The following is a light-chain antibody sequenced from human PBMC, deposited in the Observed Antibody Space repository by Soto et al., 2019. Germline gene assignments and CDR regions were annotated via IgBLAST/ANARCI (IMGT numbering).Light chain of an antibody. J-gene: IGLJ3*02. V-gene: IGLV1-40*01. CDR3: QSRVRSLSGPV. CDR2: GNS. CDR1: SSNIGAGYD. Sequence: QSVLTQPPSVSGAPGQRVTISCTGSSSNIGAGYDVHWYQQLPGTAPKLLIYGNSNRPSGVPDRFSGSKSGTSASLAITGLREADGADHHCQSRVRSLSGPVFAGGTKLPVL.